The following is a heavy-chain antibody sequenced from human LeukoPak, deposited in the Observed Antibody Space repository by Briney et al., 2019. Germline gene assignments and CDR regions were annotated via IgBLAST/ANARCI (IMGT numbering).Heavy chain of an antibody. Sequence: PGGSLRLSCAASGFTLSDYGIHWVRQAPGKGLEWVASIRYDGSNEYYADSVKGRFTISRDNSKNKVYLQMNSLRAEDTAVYYCARGSIAAADTYDAFDIWGQGTMVTVSS. CDR2: IRYDGSNE. V-gene: IGHV3-30*02. CDR3: ARGSIAAADTYDAFDI. CDR1: GFTLSDYG. J-gene: IGHJ3*02. D-gene: IGHD6-13*01.